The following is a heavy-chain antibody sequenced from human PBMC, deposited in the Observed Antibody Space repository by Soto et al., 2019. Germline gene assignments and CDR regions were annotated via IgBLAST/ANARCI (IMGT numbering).Heavy chain of an antibody. CDR1: GFTFSSYG. CDR2: ISYDGSNK. D-gene: IGHD2-21*02. Sequence: GESLKISCAASGFTFSSYGMHWVRQAPGKGLEWVAVISYDGSNKYYADSVKGRFTISRDNSKNTLYLQMNSLRAEDKAVYYCAKDLNHVGWFYCGGDCYSGSDYWGQGTLVTVSS. V-gene: IGHV3-30*18. J-gene: IGHJ4*02. CDR3: AKDLNHVGWFYCGGDCYSGSDY.